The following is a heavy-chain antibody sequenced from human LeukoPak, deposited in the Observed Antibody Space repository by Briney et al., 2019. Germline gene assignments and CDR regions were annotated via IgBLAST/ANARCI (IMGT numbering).Heavy chain of an antibody. J-gene: IGHJ4*02. V-gene: IGHV4-4*07. CDR2: INTSGST. CDR1: GGPIRSYY. CDR3: ARDRIVSGYSEGFDY. Sequence: SETLSLTCTVSGGPIRSYYLTWIRQPAGKGLEWIGRINTSGSTNYNPSLKSRVTMSVDTSKNELSLSLTSVTAADTAVYYCARDRIVSGYSEGFDYWGQGTLVTVSS. D-gene: IGHD3-22*01.